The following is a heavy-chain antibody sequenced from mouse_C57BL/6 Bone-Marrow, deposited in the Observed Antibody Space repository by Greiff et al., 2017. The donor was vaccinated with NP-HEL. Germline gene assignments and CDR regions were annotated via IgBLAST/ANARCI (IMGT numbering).Heavy chain of an antibody. CDR1: GFTFSSYA. D-gene: IGHD2-1*01. CDR3: ARDQPIYYGNYAAY. V-gene: IGHV5-4*01. J-gene: IGHJ3*01. Sequence: DVKLVESGGGLVKPGGSLKLSCAASGFTFSSYAMSWVRQTPEKRLEWVATISDGGSYTYYPDNVKGRFTISRDNAKNNLYLQMSHLKSEDTAMYYCARDQPIYYGNYAAYWGQGTLVTVSA. CDR2: ISDGGSYT.